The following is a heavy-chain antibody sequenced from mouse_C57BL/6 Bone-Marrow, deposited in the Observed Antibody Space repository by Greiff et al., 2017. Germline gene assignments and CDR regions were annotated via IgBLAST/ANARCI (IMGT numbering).Heavy chain of an antibody. CDR2: IDPSDSYT. CDR3: ARISEYYFDY. J-gene: IGHJ2*01. Sequence: QVQLQQPGAELVKPGDSVKLSCKASGYTFTSYWMQWVKQRPGQGLEWIGEIDPSDSYTNYNQKFKGKATLTVDTSSSTAYMQLSSLTSEDSAVYYCARISEYYFDYWGQGTTLTVSS. CDR1: GYTFTSYW. V-gene: IGHV1-50*01.